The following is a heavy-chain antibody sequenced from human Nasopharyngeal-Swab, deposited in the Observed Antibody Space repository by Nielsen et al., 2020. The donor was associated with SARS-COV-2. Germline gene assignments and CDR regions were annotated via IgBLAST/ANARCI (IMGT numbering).Heavy chain of an antibody. D-gene: IGHD2-2*01. J-gene: IGHJ4*02. V-gene: IGHV4-39*07. CDR2: IYYSGST. CDR3: AGYCSSTSCYGSYYFDY. Sequence: VRQAPGKGLAWIGSIYYSGSTYYNPSLKSRVTISVDTFKNQFSLKLSSVTAADTAVYYCAGYCSSTSCYGSYYFDYWGQGTLVTVSS.